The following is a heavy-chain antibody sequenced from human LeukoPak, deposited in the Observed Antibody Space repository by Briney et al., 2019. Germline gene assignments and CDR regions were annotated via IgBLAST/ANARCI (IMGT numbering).Heavy chain of an antibody. CDR2: IIPIFGTA. CDR3: ASILAVDYYYYGMDV. D-gene: IGHD6-19*01. Sequence: GSSVKVSCKASGGTFSSYAISWVRQAPGQGLEWMGAIIPIFGTANYAQKFQGRVTITADESTSTAYMELSSLRSEDTAVYYCASILAVDYYYYGMDVWGKGTTVTVSS. V-gene: IGHV1-69*01. CDR1: GGTFSSYA. J-gene: IGHJ6*04.